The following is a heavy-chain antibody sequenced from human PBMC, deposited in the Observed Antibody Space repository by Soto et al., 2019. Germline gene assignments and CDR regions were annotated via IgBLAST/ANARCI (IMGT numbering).Heavy chain of an antibody. D-gene: IGHD4-4*01. Sequence: QVQLQEWGPGLLKPSETLSLTCTVSGGPITAQYWSWIRQPAGKGLEWIGRIYSTGTTNYNPSLRRRVAMSVDTSKNQFSLRLTSVTAADTAVYYCTRDVYSNSNNCFDPWGQGTLVSVSS. J-gene: IGHJ5*02. CDR2: IYSTGTT. CDR3: TRDVYSNSNNCFDP. V-gene: IGHV4-4*07. CDR1: GGPITAQY.